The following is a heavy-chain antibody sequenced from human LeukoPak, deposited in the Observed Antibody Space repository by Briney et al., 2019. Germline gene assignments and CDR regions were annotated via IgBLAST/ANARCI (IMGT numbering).Heavy chain of an antibody. CDR1: GGSISSYY. CDR3: ARDHRYSGYDYGGYYFDY. D-gene: IGHD5-12*01. J-gene: IGHJ4*02. V-gene: IGHV4-59*01. Sequence: SETLSLTCTVSGGSISSYYWSWNRQPPGKGLEWIGYIYYSGSTNYNPSLKSRVTISVDTSKNQFSLKLSSVTAADTAVYYCARDHRYSGYDYGGYYFDYWGQGTLVTVSS. CDR2: IYYSGST.